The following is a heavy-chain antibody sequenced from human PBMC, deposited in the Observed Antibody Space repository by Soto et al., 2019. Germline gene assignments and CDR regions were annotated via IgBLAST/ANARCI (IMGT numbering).Heavy chain of an antibody. CDR2: SNSDGSRT. Sequence: EVQLVESGGGIVQPGGSLRLSCAASGLTFSSYWMHWVRQAPGKGLVSVSRSNSDGSRTSYADSAKGRFTISRDNAKNTVYLQMNSLRAEDTAVYYCARGDGDYSDGNGYLGRHWGQGTLVTVSS. CDR1: GLTFSSYW. V-gene: IGHV3-74*01. CDR3: ARGDGDYSDGNGYLGRH. D-gene: IGHD3-22*01. J-gene: IGHJ4*02.